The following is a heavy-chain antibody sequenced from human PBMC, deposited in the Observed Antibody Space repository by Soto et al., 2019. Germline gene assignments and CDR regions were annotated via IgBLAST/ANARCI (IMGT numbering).Heavy chain of an antibody. J-gene: IGHJ3*02. CDR2: ISAYNGNT. D-gene: IGHD5-12*01. CDR1: GYTFTSYG. V-gene: IGHV1-18*01. CDR3: ARDYETGAFDI. Sequence: QVQLVQSGAEVKKPGASVKVSCKASGYTFTSYGISWVRQAPGQGLEWMGWISAYNGNTNYAQKLQGRVTMTTDTSTSTAHMERRILRSDATAVYYCARDYETGAFDIWGQGTMVTVSS.